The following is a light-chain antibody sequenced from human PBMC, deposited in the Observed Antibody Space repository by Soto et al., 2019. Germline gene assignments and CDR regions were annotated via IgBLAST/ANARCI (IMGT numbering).Light chain of an antibody. CDR3: SSYTSTSTLVI. CDR2: DVS. J-gene: IGLJ2*01. V-gene: IGLV2-14*03. CDR1: SSDVGGYNY. Sequence: QSALTQPASVSGSPGQSITISCTGTSSDVGGYNYVAWYQHHPGKAPKVVIYDVSNRPSGVSNRFSGSKSGNTASLTISGLQAEDEADYYCSSYTSTSTLVIFGGGTKLTVL.